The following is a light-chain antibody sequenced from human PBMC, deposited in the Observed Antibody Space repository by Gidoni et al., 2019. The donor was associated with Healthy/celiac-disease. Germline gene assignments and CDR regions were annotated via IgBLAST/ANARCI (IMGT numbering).Light chain of an antibody. J-gene: IGKJ3*01. CDR3: QQYNNWPLFFT. Sequence: EIVMTQSPATLSVSPGERATLSCRASQSVSSNLAWYQQKPGQAPRLLIYGASTRATGIPARFSGSGSGTEFTLTISSLQSEDFAVYYCQQYNNWPLFFTFGPXTKVDIK. CDR2: GAS. CDR1: QSVSSN. V-gene: IGKV3-15*01.